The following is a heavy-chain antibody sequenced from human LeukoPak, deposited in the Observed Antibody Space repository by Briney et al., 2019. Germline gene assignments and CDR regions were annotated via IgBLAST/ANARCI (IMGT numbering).Heavy chain of an antibody. J-gene: IGHJ4*02. CDR3: ARGRRILVGDTNAGDFFDF. CDR1: GYTFTGYY. CDR2: VNPNSGAT. D-gene: IGHD1-26*01. V-gene: IGHV1-2*02. Sequence: ASVKVSCKASGYTFTGYYILWVRQAPGQGLEWMGWVNPNSGATYYPQKFRGRATMTRDTSISTAYMELSRLRSDDTAVYYCARGRRILVGDTNAGDFFDFWGQGALVTVSS.